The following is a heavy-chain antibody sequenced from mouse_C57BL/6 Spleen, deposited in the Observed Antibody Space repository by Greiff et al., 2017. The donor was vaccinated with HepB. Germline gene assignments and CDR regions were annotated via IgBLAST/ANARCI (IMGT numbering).Heavy chain of an antibody. V-gene: IGHV5-16*01. Sequence: EVMLVESEGGLVQPGSSMKLSCTASGFTFSDYYMAWVRQVPEKGLEWVANINYDGSSTYYLDSLKSRFIISRDNAKNILYLQMSSLKSEDTATYYCAREGTYYGSHFDYWGQGTTLTVSS. D-gene: IGHD1-1*01. CDR2: INYDGSST. CDR1: GFTFSDYY. CDR3: AREGTYYGSHFDY. J-gene: IGHJ2*01.